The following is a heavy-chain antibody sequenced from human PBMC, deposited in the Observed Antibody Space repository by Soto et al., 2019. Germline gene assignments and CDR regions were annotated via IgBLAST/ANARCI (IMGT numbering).Heavy chain of an antibody. CDR1: GFTFSSYW. Sequence: GGSLRLSCAASGFTFSSYWMHWVRQAPGKGLVWVSRINSDGSSTSYADSVKGRFTISRDNAKNTLYLQMNSLRAEDTAVYYCARGSSGSVAGYYYYYGMDVWGQGTTVTVSS. CDR2: INSDGSST. D-gene: IGHD3-10*01. J-gene: IGHJ6*02. CDR3: ARGSSGSVAGYYYYYGMDV. V-gene: IGHV3-74*01.